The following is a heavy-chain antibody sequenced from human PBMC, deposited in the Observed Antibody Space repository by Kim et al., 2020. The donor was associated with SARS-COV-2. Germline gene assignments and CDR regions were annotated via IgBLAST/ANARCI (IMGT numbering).Heavy chain of an antibody. Sequence: GGSLRLSCEASGFTFNSFGMNWVRQAPGKGLEWVSFISGSSDTRYYVDSVKGRFTVSRDNAKKSLYLRLNSLRVEDTAVYFCARAGSTMTPLSYGMDVWGQGTTVTVSS. V-gene: IGHV3-48*04. D-gene: IGHD4-17*01. CDR2: ISGSSDTR. CDR3: ARAGSTMTPLSYGMDV. J-gene: IGHJ6*02. CDR1: GFTFNSFG.